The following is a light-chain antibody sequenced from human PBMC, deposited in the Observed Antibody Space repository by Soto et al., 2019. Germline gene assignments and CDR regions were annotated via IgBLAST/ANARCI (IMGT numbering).Light chain of an antibody. CDR1: SSDGGGYNY. CDR2: DVS. V-gene: IGLV2-14*01. Sequence: QXVLTQPASVSGCPGQSITISCTGTSSDGGGYNYVSWYQQHPGKAPKFMIYDVSNRPSGVSNRFSGSKSGNTASLTISGLQAEDEADYYCSSYTTSNXRQIVFGTGXKVTVL. J-gene: IGLJ1*01. CDR3: SSYTTSNXRQIV.